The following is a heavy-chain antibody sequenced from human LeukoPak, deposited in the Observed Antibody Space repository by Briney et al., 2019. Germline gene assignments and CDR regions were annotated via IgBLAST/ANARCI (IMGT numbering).Heavy chain of an antibody. J-gene: IGHJ4*02. V-gene: IGHV4-59*08. D-gene: IGHD3-22*01. CDR2: IYYSGST. CDR3: ARHYPNHRFDSSGYYFGGFDY. Sequence: PSVTLSLTCTVSGGSISPYFWSWIRQSPGKGLEWLGYIYYSGSTSYNPPLKSRVTISVDTSKNQFSLRLSSVTDADTAVYYCARHYPNHRFDSSGYYFGGFDYWGQGTLVTVSS. CDR1: GGSISPYF.